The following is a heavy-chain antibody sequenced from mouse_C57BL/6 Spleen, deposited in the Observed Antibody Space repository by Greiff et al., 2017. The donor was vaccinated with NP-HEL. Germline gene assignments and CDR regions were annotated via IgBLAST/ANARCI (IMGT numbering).Heavy chain of an antibody. J-gene: IGHJ1*03. D-gene: IGHD3-1*01. V-gene: IGHV1-42*01. Sequence: EVKVEESGPELVKPGASVKISCKASGYSFTGYYMNWVKQSPEKSLEWIGEINPSTGGTTYNQKFKAKATLTVDKSSSTAYMQLKSLTSEDSAVYYCARRATHWYFDVWGTGTTVTVSS. CDR2: INPSTGGT. CDR3: ARRATHWYFDV. CDR1: GYSFTGYY.